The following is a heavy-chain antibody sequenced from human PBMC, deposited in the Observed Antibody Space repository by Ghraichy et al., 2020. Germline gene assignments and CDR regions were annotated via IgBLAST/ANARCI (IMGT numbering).Heavy chain of an antibody. Sequence: GGSLRLSCAASGFTFSSYAMSWVRQAPGKGLEWVSAISGSGGSKYYADSVKGRFTISRDNSKNTLYLQMNSLRAEDTAVYYCAKGVNYDILTGYPDYFDYWGQGTLVTVSS. D-gene: IGHD3-9*01. V-gene: IGHV3-23*01. CDR2: ISGSGGSK. CDR3: AKGVNYDILTGYPDYFDY. CDR1: GFTFSSYA. J-gene: IGHJ4*02.